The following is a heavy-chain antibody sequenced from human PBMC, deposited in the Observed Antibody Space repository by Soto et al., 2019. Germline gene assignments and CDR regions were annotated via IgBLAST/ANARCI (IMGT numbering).Heavy chain of an antibody. J-gene: IGHJ4*02. CDR3: ATGRTVRNYADDIDGYFCSFDY. CDR2: VYCPGSN. D-gene: IGHD2-21*01. Sequence: PSETLCLPCTVSGGTISTFYWSWMRQSPGKELEWIGYVYCPGSNNYNPSLQSRVTISVDRSKNQFSLKLTSANAADAAVYYCATGRTVRNYADDIDGYFCSFDYWGQGTQVTVSS. CDR1: GGTISTFY. V-gene: IGHV4-59*01.